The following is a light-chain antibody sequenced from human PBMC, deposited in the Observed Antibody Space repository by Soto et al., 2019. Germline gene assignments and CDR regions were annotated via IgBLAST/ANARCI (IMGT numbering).Light chain of an antibody. J-gene: IGKJ5*01. V-gene: IGKV3-20*01. CDR3: QQYDQWPIT. CDR1: QSISSSF. Sequence: EIVLTQSPVTLSLSPGERATLSCRASQSISSSFLAWYQQKPGQAPRLLIYGASSRATGIPARLSGSGSGTDFTLTVSGLEPEDFAVYYCQQYDQWPITFGQGTRLEIK. CDR2: GAS.